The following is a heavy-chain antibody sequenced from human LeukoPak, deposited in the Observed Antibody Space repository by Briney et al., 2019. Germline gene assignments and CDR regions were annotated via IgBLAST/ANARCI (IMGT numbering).Heavy chain of an antibody. J-gene: IGHJ4*02. CDR1: GFIFSKYG. Sequence: GGSLRLSCGASGFIFSKYGMHWVRQAPGKGLEWVAFINDKGVDKNYADSVKGRFTISRDNSKNTLVLQMNSLRSEDTAVYYCAKDLRSVAGPFDYWGQGTLVTVSS. CDR2: INDKGVDK. D-gene: IGHD6-19*01. V-gene: IGHV3-30*02. CDR3: AKDLRSVAGPFDY.